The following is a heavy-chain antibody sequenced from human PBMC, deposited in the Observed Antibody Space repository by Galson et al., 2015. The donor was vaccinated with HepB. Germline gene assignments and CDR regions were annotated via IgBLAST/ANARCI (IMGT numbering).Heavy chain of an antibody. J-gene: IGHJ4*02. CDR3: AKDSGAGGEDY. CDR1: GFTFSTDT. CDR2: IRGSDSGT. D-gene: IGHD3-16*01. Sequence: SLRLSCAASGFTFSTDTMNWVRQAPGKGLEWVSAIRGSDSGTYYADSVKGRFTISRDDSKNTLFLQLNSLRAEDTAIYYCAKDSGAGGEDYWGQGTLVTVSS. V-gene: IGHV3-23*01.